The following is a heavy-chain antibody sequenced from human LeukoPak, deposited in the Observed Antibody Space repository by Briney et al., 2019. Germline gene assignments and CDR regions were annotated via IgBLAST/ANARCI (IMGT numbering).Heavy chain of an antibody. J-gene: IGHJ4*02. CDR2: ISGSGGST. Sequence: GGTLRLSCAASGFTFSSYGMSWVRQAPGKGLEWVSAISGSGGSTYYADSVKGRFTISRDNSKNTLYLQMNSLRAEDTAVYYCAKDLRGSYYAYYFDYWGQGTLVTVSS. D-gene: IGHD1-26*01. CDR1: GFTFSSYG. CDR3: AKDLRGSYYAYYFDY. V-gene: IGHV3-23*01.